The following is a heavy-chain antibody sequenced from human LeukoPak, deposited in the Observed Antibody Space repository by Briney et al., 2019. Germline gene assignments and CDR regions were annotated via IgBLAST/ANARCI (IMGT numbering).Heavy chain of an antibody. Sequence: SETLSLTCTVSGCPISSYYWSWIRQAPGKGLEWIGYIYYSGSTNYNPSLKSRVTISVDTSKNQFSLKLSSVTAADTAVYYCARRLIYYYDSSGYYFYDVFDYWGQGTLVTVSS. D-gene: IGHD3-22*01. CDR3: ARRLIYYYDSSGYYFYDVFDY. CDR1: GCPISSYY. V-gene: IGHV4-59*08. J-gene: IGHJ4*02. CDR2: IYYSGST.